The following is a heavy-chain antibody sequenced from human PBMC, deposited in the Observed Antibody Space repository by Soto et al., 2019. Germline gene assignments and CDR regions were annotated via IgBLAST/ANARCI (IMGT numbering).Heavy chain of an antibody. Sequence: QVHLVQSGAEVKKPGASVKVSCKGSGYAFTTYGITWVRQAPGQGLEWMGWISAHNGNTNYAQKLQGRVTVTRDTSTSTAYMELRSLRSDVTAVYYCARGMYGDYWGQGALVTVSS. CDR1: GYAFTTYG. J-gene: IGHJ4*02. D-gene: IGHD2-8*01. V-gene: IGHV1-18*01. CDR2: ISAHNGNT. CDR3: ARGMYGDY.